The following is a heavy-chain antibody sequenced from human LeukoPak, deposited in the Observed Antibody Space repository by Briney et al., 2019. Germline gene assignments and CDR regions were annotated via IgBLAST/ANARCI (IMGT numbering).Heavy chain of an antibody. V-gene: IGHV3-74*01. Sequence: GGSLRLSCAASGFTFSSYWMHWVRQAPGKGLVWVSRIKSDGSSTSYADSVKGRFTISRDNAKNTLYLQMNSLRAEDTAVYYRARIGAATYAFDIWGQGTMVTVSS. CDR1: GFTFSSYW. CDR2: IKSDGSST. J-gene: IGHJ3*02. CDR3: ARIGAATYAFDI. D-gene: IGHD1-26*01.